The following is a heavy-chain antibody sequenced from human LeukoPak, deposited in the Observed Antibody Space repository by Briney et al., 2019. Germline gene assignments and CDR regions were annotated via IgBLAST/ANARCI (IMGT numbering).Heavy chain of an antibody. J-gene: IGHJ3*01. V-gene: IGHV3-23*01. D-gene: IGHD5-24*01. CDR2: IGASGEST. Sequence: GGSLRLSCAASGFTFSVATMTWVRQAPGKGLEWVSLIGASGESTYYADSVKGRFTISRDNSKNTLSLQMNSLRVEDTAMYFCAKDIQLSTWGLGTMVTVSS. CDR1: GFTFSVAT. CDR3: AKDIQLST.